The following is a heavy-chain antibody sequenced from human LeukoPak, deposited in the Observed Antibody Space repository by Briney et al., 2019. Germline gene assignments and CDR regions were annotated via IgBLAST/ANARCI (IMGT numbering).Heavy chain of an antibody. CDR1: GGSISSSSYY. CDR3: ARGGGILLWFGEFRTYFDY. D-gene: IGHD3-10*01. Sequence: SETLSLTCTVSGGSISSSSYYWGWIRQPPGKGLEWIGSIYYSGSTYYNPSLKSRVTISVDTSKNQFSLKLSSVTAADTAVYYCARGGGILLWFGEFRTYFDYWGQGTLVTVSS. CDR2: IYYSGST. V-gene: IGHV4-39*07. J-gene: IGHJ4*02.